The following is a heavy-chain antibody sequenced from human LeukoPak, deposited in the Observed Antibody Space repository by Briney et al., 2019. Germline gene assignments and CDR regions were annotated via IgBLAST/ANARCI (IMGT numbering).Heavy chain of an antibody. J-gene: IGHJ6*03. CDR3: ASLWSSAPKVTYYYYYMDV. Sequence: SETLSLTCTVSGGSISTSSYYWGWVRQPPGKGLEWIGNIFYSGSTYYSPSLKSRVTISLDTSRNQFSLKLNSVTAADTAVYYCASLWSSAPKVTYYYYYMDVWGKGTTVTVSS. V-gene: IGHV4-39*07. CDR1: GGSISTSSYY. CDR2: IFYSGST. D-gene: IGHD3-3*01.